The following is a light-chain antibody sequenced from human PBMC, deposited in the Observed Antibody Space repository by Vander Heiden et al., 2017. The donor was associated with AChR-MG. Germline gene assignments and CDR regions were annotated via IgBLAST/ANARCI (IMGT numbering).Light chain of an antibody. CDR2: ANN. Sequence: QSVLTQPPSVSAASGQKVTTSSSGGSSNIGKNYVSWYQRVPGAAPKLFIYANNKRPSGIPDRFSGSKSGTSATLDITGLQTGDEAEYYCATWDSSLNTMVFGGGTELTVL. V-gene: IGLV1-51*02. CDR3: ATWDSSLNTMV. J-gene: IGLJ2*01. CDR1: SSNIGKNY.